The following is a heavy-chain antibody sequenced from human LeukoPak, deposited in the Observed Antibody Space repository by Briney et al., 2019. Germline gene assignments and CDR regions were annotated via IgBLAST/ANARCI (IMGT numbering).Heavy chain of an antibody. V-gene: IGHV3-7*01. CDR1: EVTSPGDT. J-gene: IGHJ6*03. D-gene: IGHD4-17*01. Sequence: GGSLRLSCAVSEVTSPGDTIASGGQAPGKGLEWVANIKLDGSDKNYVDSVKGRFTIARNTVDNSQYQHTERLTAENAADTDGAKRAVTCDYCLDVWGKGTTVTVS. CDR2: IKLDGSDK. CDR3: AKRAVTCDYCLDV.